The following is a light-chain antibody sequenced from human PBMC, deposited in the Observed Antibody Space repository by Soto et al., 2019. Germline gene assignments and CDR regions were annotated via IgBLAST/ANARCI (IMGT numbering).Light chain of an antibody. CDR3: QQYNSYPLT. CDR2: DAS. CDR1: QSISCW. V-gene: IGKV1-5*01. J-gene: IGKJ4*01. Sequence: DIQMTQSPSTLSASVGDRVTITCRASQSISCWLAWYQQKPGKAPKLLIYDASSLESGVPSRFSGSGSGTEFTLTISSLQPDEFATYYCQQYNSYPLTFGGGTKVEIK.